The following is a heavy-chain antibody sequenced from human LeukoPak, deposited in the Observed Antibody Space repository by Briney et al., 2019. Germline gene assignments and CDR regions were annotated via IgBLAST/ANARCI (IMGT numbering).Heavy chain of an antibody. J-gene: IGHJ4*02. CDR2: ITGSGGFT. Sequence: GSLRLFCAASGFPFRTYAMNWVRQAPGKGLEWVSVITGSGGFTQYADSVKGRFTISRDNSKNTVYLQMNSLRVEDTALYYCVRSLDYWGQGTLVTVSS. CDR3: VRSLDY. CDR1: GFPFRTYA. V-gene: IGHV3-23*01.